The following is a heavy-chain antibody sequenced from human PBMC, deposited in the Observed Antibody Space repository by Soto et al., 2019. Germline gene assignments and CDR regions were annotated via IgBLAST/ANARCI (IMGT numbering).Heavy chain of an antibody. V-gene: IGHV4-39*07. CDR2: IYYSGTS. Sequence: PSETLSLTCTVSGGSISTSAYYWGWIRQPPGKGLEWIGTIYYSGTSYHNPSLKSRVTISVDTSKNQFSLALTSVTAADTALYFCARHDNMTLGSQYLDSWGPGTLVTVSS. CDR3: ARHDNMTLGSQYLDS. J-gene: IGHJ4*02. D-gene: IGHD1-1*01. CDR1: GGSISTSAYY.